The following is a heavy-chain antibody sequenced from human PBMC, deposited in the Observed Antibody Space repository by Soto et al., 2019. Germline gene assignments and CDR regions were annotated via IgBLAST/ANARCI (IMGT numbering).Heavy chain of an antibody. CDR1: GGSISSGDYY. V-gene: IGHV4-30-4*01. Sequence: QVQLQESGPGLVKPSQTLSLTCTVSGGSISSGDYYWSWIRQPPGKGLEWIGYIYYSGSTYYNPSRKRRVTISVDTSKNQFSLKLSAVTAADTAVYYCARATITMVRGVIENWFDPWGQGTLVTVSS. D-gene: IGHD3-10*01. J-gene: IGHJ5*02. CDR3: ARATITMVRGVIENWFDP. CDR2: IYYSGST.